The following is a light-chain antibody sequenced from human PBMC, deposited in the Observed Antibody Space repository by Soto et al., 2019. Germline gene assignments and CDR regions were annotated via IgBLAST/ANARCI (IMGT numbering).Light chain of an antibody. CDR2: EVS. J-gene: IGLJ2*01. V-gene: IGLV2-14*01. CDR1: SSDVGAYTY. CDR3: SSYTTSNTLV. Sequence: QSALTQPASVSGSPGQSITISCTGTSSDVGAYTYVSWYQQHPGKAPKLMIFEVSDRPSGVSNRFSGSKSGITASLTISGLQAEDEADYYCSSYTTSNTLVFGGGTKLTVL.